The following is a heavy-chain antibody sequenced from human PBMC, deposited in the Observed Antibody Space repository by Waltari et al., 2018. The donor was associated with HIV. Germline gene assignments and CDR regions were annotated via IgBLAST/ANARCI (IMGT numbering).Heavy chain of an antibody. CDR1: VGSFSGYY. D-gene: IGHD4-17*01. CDR3: ARDSVPSFDYGDYYYYGMDV. CDR2: INHSGSS. J-gene: IGHJ6*01. V-gene: IGHV4-34*01. Sequence: QVQLLQWGAGLLRPSETPSLTCAVYVGSFSGYYWIWSRQAPGKGLEWIGEINHSGSSNCNPSLKSRVTISVDTSKNQFSLRVRSVTAADTAVYYCARDSVPSFDYGDYYYYGMDVWSRGTTVTVSS.